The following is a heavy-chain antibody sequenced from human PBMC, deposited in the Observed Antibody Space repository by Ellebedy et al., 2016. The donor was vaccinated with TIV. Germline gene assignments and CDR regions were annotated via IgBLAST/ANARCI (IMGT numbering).Heavy chain of an antibody. V-gene: IGHV4-61*01. D-gene: IGHD6-19*01. CDR1: GGSVSSGRYY. CDR3: ARDQSSGWFIFDY. J-gene: IGHJ4*02. CDR2: IYYSGST. Sequence: MPSETLSLTCTVSGGSVSSGRYYWSWIRQPPGKGLEWIGYIYYSGSTNYNPSLKSRVTISVDTSKNQFSLKLSSVTAADTAVYYCARDQSSGWFIFDYWGQGTLVTVSS.